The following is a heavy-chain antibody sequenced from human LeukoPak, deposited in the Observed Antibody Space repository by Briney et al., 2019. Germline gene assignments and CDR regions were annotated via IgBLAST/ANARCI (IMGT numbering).Heavy chain of an antibody. J-gene: IGHJ4*02. CDR3: ARDLSAAFDF. Sequence: PGRFLRLSCAASGFPFSSYGMHWVRQAPGKGLEWVARLVYDERIDYANSVKGRFSISRDNSKNTLFLDMSDLRVEDTAVYYCARDLSAAFDFWGQGVLVTVSS. CDR1: GFPFSSYG. D-gene: IGHD6-19*01. CDR2: LVYDERI. V-gene: IGHV3-33*01.